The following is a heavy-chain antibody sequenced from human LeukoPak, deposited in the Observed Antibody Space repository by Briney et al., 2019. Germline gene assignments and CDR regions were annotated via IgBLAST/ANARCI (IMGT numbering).Heavy chain of an antibody. D-gene: IGHD2-15*01. V-gene: IGHV3-21*01. CDR2: ISSSSAYI. Sequence: GGSLRLSCVASGFIFSDYSMDWVRQAPGKGLEWVSSISSSSAYIFYSDSVKGRFTISRDNAKNSLYLQMNSLRAEDTAVYYCARDRGYCSGGSCYGWFDPWGQGTLVTVSS. CDR1: GFIFSDYS. CDR3: ARDRGYCSGGSCYGWFDP. J-gene: IGHJ5*02.